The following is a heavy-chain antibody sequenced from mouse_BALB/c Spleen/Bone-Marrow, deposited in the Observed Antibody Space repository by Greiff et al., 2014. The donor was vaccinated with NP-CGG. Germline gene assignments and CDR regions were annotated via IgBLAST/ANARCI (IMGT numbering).Heavy chain of an antibody. J-gene: IGHJ3*01. CDR1: GYTFTSYW. D-gene: IGHD1-1*01. CDR2: INPSTDFT. Sequence: QVQLQQSGAELAKPGASLKMSCKASGYTFTSYWMHWVKQRPGQGLEWIGYINPSTDFTEYNQKFKDKATLTADKSSSTAFMQLSSLTREDSAVYYCARRAYGGSYGFAYWGQGTLVTVSA. CDR3: ARRAYGGSYGFAY. V-gene: IGHV1-7*01.